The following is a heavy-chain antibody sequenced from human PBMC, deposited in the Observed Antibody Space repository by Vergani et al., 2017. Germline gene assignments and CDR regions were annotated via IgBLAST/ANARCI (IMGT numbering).Heavy chain of an antibody. CDR3: AREPPLTGFFDY. Sequence: QVQLVQSGAEVGKPGASVKISCKASGYTFTAYYIHWVRQAPEQGLEWVGVISPDGFSTFYAQKFQGRVTITRDTSTSTVYVEVTSLRSDDTAVYYCAREPPLTGFFDYWGQGTLVTASS. CDR2: ISPDGFST. CDR1: GYTFTAYY. D-gene: IGHD3-9*01. V-gene: IGHV1-46*03. J-gene: IGHJ4*02.